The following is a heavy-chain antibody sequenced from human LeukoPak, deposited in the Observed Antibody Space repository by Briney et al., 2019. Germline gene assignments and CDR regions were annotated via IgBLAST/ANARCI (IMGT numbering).Heavy chain of an antibody. V-gene: IGHV4-39*07. CDR2: IYYSGST. J-gene: IGHJ6*02. CDR1: GGSISSSNYY. CDR3: ARSKWELLGDYYGMDV. D-gene: IGHD1-26*01. Sequence: SETLSLTCTVSGGSISSSNYYWGWIRQPPGKGLEWIGSIYYSGSTYYNPSLKSRVTISVDTSKNQFSLKLTSVTAADTAVYYCARSKWELLGDYYGMDVWGQGTTVTVSS.